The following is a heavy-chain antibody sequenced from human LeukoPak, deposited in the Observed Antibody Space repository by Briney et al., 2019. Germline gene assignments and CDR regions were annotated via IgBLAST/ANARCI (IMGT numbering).Heavy chain of an antibody. D-gene: IGHD1-26*01. V-gene: IGHV4-39*01. Sequence: PSETLSLTCTVSGGSISSSSVYWGWIRQPPGKGLAWIATISYSGSTTSYNPSLKSRVTISVDTSKNRFSLKLNSVTAADTAVYYCVRRTSGSYSDYWGQGTLVTVSS. CDR3: VRRTSGSYSDY. CDR1: GGSISSSSVY. J-gene: IGHJ4*02. CDR2: ISYSGSTT.